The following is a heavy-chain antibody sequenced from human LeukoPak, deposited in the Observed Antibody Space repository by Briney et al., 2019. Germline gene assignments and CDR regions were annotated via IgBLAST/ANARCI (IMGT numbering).Heavy chain of an antibody. CDR1: GFTFSSYS. CDR2: ISSSSSYI. D-gene: IGHD3-9*01. CDR3: ARDTYYDILTGGSRAFDL. V-gene: IGHV3-21*01. J-gene: IGHJ2*01. Sequence: GGSLRLSCAASGFTFSSYSMNWVRQAPGKGLESVSSISSSSSYIYYADSVKGRFTISRDNAKNSLYLQMNSLRAEDTAVYYCARDTYYDILTGGSRAFDLWGRGSLVTVSS.